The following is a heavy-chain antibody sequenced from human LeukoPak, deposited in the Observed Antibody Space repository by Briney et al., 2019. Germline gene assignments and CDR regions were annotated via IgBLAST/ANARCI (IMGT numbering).Heavy chain of an antibody. Sequence: GGSLRLSCATSGFTFSSYGMNWVRQAPGKGLEWVSSITSSSLYISYADSLEGRFTISRDNAKNLLSLQMNSLRAEDTAVYYCARDGAYDSAFDIWGQGTMVTVSS. CDR2: ITSSSLYI. V-gene: IGHV3-21*01. CDR3: ARDGAYDSAFDI. D-gene: IGHD3-22*01. J-gene: IGHJ3*02. CDR1: GFTFSSYG.